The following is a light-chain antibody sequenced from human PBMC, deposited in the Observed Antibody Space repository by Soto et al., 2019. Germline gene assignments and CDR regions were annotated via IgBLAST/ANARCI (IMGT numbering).Light chain of an antibody. V-gene: IGKV1-33*01. J-gene: IGKJ5*01. CDR2: DAS. CDR3: QQYDDLVT. CDR1: QSVSRW. Sequence: DIQLTQSHSTLSASVVYRFIITCRASQSVSRWLGWYQHKPGHAPNLLIYDASNLETGVPSRFSGSGSGTDFTFTISSLQPEDIATYYCQQYDDLVTFGQGTRLEIK.